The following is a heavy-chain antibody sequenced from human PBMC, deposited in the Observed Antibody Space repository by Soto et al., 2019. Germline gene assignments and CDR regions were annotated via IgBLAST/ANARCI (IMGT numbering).Heavy chain of an antibody. CDR2: INPNSGGT. D-gene: IGHD5-12*01. V-gene: IGHV1-2*02. CDR1: GYTFTGYY. CDR3: VCGIGLERPYSY. J-gene: IGHJ4*02. Sequence: ASVKVSCKASGYTFTGYYMHWVRQAPGQGLEWMGWINPNSGGTNYAQKFQGRVTMTRDTSISTAYMELSRLRSDDTAVYYCVCGIGLERPYSYWRQVPLFTTS.